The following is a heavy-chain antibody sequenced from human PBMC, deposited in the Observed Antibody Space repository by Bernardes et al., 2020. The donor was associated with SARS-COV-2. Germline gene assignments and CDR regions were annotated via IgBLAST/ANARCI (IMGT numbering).Heavy chain of an antibody. CDR1: GFTFSSYA. CDR3: AKASYSSTAYFDY. D-gene: IGHD6-13*01. V-gene: IGHV3-23*01. J-gene: IGHJ4*02. CDR2: ISGSGGST. Sequence: VGSLSLSCAASGFTFSSYAMSWVRQAPGKGLEWVSAISGSGGSTYYADSVKGRFTISRDNSKNTLYLQMNSLRAEDTAVYYCAKASYSSTAYFDYWGQGTLVTVSS.